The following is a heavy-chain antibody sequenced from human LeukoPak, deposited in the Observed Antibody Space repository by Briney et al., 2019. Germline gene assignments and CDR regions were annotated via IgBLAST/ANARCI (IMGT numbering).Heavy chain of an antibody. CDR3: AREVRRLQTPYFDY. CDR2: ISTYNGNT. D-gene: IGHD3-10*01. Sequence: EAAVKVSCKASGYTFTSYGISCVRHAPGQGLEWMGWISTYNGNTNYAQKLQGRVTMTTDTSTSTAYMELRSLRSDDTAVDYCAREVRRLQTPYFDYWGQGTLVTVSS. V-gene: IGHV1-18*01. J-gene: IGHJ4*02. CDR1: GYTFTSYG.